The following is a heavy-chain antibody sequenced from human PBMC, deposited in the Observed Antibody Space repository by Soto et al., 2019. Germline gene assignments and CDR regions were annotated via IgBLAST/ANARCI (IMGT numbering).Heavy chain of an antibody. CDR2: ISPAGTNQ. CDR1: VFIFIDYS. J-gene: IGHJ1*01. D-gene: IGHD2-2*01. Sequence: WLSXRLSCLSSVFIFIDYSIHWSRHAPGKGLEWVALISPAGTNQYYADSAKGRLNISRENYKNTLYMQMKSLRPEDTGLYYCERENSSISNSLLQNWGQGTLV. CDR3: ERENSSISNSLLQN. V-gene: IGHV3-30*04.